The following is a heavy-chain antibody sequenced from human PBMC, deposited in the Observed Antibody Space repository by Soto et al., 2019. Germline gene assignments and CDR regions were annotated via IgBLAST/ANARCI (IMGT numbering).Heavy chain of an antibody. Sequence: GESLKISCKGSGYRFTNYWIGWVRQMPGKGLEWMGIIYPGDSDTRYSPSFQGQVTISADKSIGTAYLQWSSLQASDTAMYYCARQAVAGAFDIWGQGTMVTVSS. CDR2: IYPGDSDT. CDR3: ARQAVAGAFDI. CDR1: GYRFTNYW. V-gene: IGHV5-51*01. J-gene: IGHJ3*02. D-gene: IGHD6-19*01.